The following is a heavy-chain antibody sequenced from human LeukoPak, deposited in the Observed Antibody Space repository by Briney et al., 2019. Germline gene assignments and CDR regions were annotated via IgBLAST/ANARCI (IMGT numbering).Heavy chain of an antibody. V-gene: IGHV4-4*07. CDR1: GGSITNYY. J-gene: IGHJ4*02. CDR2: ITSGSA. Sequence: PSETLSLTCTGSGGSITNYYWNWIRQPAGKGLEWIGRITSGSANYNPSLESRVTISADTSKNQFSLKVTSVTAADTAVYYCARDGGMSGSHWGRGILVSVSS. CDR3: ARDGGMSGSH. D-gene: IGHD3-16*01.